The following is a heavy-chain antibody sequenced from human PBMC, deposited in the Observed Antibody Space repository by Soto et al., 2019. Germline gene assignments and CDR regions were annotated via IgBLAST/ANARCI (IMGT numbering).Heavy chain of an antibody. CDR3: ARDLTRKIKDPINGVPAAGWFDP. CDR2: IYYSGST. Sequence: SETLSLTCPVSGGSIRSGGYYWSWIRQHPGKGLEWIGYIYYSGSTYYNPSLKSRVTISVDTSKNQFSLKLSSVTAADTAVYYCARDLTRKIKDPINGVPAAGWFDPWGQGTLVTVSS. CDR1: GGSIRSGGYY. V-gene: IGHV4-31*03. J-gene: IGHJ5*02. D-gene: IGHD2-2*01.